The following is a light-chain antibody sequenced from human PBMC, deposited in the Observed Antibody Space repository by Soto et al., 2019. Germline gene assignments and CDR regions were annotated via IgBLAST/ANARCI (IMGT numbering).Light chain of an antibody. J-gene: IGLJ3*02. CDR2: EVS. CDR1: SSDVGSYNR. V-gene: IGLV2-18*02. CDR3: SSYTSSSTWV. Sequence: QSVLTQPPSVSGSPGQSVTISCTGTSSDVGSYNRVSWYQQPPGTAPKLMIYEVSNRPSGVPDRFSGSKSGNTASLTISGLQAEDEDDYYCSSYTSSSTWVFGGGTKVTVL.